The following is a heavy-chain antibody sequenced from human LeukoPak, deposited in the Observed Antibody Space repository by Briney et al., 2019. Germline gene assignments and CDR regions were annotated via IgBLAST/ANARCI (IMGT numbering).Heavy chain of an antibody. D-gene: IGHD6-19*01. CDR3: AKDLRAYDFYSSGWYAPASYYFDY. Sequence: GGSLRLSWAASGFTFSSYAMSWVRQAPGKGLEWVSAISGSGGSTYYADSVKGRFTISRDNSKNTLYLQMNSLRAEDTAVYYCAKDLRAYDFYSSGWYAPASYYFDYWGQGTLVTVSS. J-gene: IGHJ4*02. CDR1: GFTFSSYA. CDR2: ISGSGGST. V-gene: IGHV3-23*01.